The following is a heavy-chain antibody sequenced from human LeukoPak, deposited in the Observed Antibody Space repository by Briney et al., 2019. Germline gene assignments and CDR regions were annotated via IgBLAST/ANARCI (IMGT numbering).Heavy chain of an antibody. CDR2: ISDSGGST. V-gene: IGHV3-23*01. J-gene: IGHJ3*02. Sequence: PGGSLRLSCAASGFTFSSYAMSWVRQAPGKGLEWVSAISDSGGSTYYADSVKGRFTISRDNSKNTLYLQMNSLRAEDTAVYYCAKIRSEMATIGDAFDIWGQGTMVTVSS. CDR3: AKIRSEMATIGDAFDI. D-gene: IGHD5-24*01. CDR1: GFTFSSYA.